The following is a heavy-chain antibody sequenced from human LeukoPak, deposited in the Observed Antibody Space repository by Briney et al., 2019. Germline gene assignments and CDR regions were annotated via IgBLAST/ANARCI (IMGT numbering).Heavy chain of an antibody. V-gene: IGHV4-38-2*02. CDR1: GYSISSGYY. CDR3: ARGPYYYYYMDV. CDR2: INHSGST. Sequence: SETLSLTCTVSGYSISSGYYWSWIRQPPGKGLEWIGEINHSGSTNYNPSLKSRVTISVDTSKNQFSLKLSSVTAADTAVYYCARGPYYYYYMDVWGKGTTVTVSS. J-gene: IGHJ6*03.